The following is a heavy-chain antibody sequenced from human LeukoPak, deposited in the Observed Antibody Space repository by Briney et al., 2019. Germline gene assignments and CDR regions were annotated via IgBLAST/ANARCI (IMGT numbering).Heavy chain of an antibody. V-gene: IGHV4-39*01. J-gene: IGHJ5*02. Sequence: SETLSLTCTVSGGSISSSSYYWGWIRQPPGKGLEWIGSIYYSGSTYYNPSLKSRVTISVDTSKNQFSLKLSSVTAADTAVYYCARVQWDRGTHTEGWFDPWGQGTLVTVSS. CDR3: ARVQWDRGTHTEGWFDP. CDR2: IYYSGST. D-gene: IGHD1-26*01. CDR1: GGSISSSSYY.